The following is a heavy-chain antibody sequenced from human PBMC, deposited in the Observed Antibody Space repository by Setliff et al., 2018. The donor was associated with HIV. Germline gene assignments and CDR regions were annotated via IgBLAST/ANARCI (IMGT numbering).Heavy chain of an antibody. D-gene: IGHD6-19*01. Sequence: SETLSLTCTVSGGSISNSRYYWSWIRQPPGKGLQWIGFIYNPSLKSRVTISIDTSKNQFSLNLTSVTAADTAVYYCARARSDWYNVRPYYFDLWGQGTPVTVSS. CDR1: GGSISNSRYY. J-gene: IGHJ4*02. V-gene: IGHV4-39*01. CDR3: ARARSDWYNVRPYYFDL. CDR2: IY.